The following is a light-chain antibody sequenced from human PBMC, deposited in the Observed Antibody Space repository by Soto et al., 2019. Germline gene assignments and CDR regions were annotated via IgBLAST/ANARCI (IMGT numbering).Light chain of an antibody. CDR2: EGS. V-gene: IGLV2-23*01. CDR1: RSDVGTYNL. Sequence: QSALTQPASGSGSPGQSITISCTGTRSDVGTYNLVSWYQQHPGNAPKVMIYEGSKRPSGVSNRFSGSKSGNTASLTISGLQAEDEAEYYCCSYAGSSTLEVFGGGTKLTVL. CDR3: CSYAGSSTLEV. J-gene: IGLJ2*01.